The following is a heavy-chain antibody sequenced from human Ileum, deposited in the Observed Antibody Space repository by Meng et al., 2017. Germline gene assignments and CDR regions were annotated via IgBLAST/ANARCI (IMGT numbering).Heavy chain of an antibody. J-gene: IGHJ3*02. V-gene: IGHV4-4*03. CDR3: ARGEWFESDNAFDI. Sequence: QVPLQQSGPGLVNPPGTVSLTCAVSGGSINSIHWWSWVRQPPGKGLEWIGEIYHSGSTNYNPSLKSRVTISVDKSKNQFSLKLSSVTAAGTAVYYCARGEWFESDNAFDIWGQGTMVTVSS. CDR2: IYHSGST. CDR1: GGSINSIHW. D-gene: IGHD3-3*01.